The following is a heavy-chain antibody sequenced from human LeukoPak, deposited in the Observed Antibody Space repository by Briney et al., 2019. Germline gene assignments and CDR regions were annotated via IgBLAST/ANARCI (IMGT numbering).Heavy chain of an antibody. J-gene: IGHJ6*03. CDR3: ATTVRLQMYYMDV. CDR2: IDNSGST. Sequence: SETLSLTCTVSGGSISRSNYYWGWIRQPPGKGLEGIVRIDNSGSTYYNSALKSRVTISVNTSKNQFALKLSSVTAADTAVYYCATTVRLQMYYMDVWGKGTTVTISS. V-gene: IGHV4-39*01. D-gene: IGHD3-16*01. CDR1: GGSISRSNYY.